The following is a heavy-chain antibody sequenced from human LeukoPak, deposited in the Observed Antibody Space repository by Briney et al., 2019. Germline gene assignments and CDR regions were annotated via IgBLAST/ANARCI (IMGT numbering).Heavy chain of an antibody. CDR1: GFTLDEFG. V-gene: IGHV3-20*03. CDR3: ARMPEVDTAMVTAYHYYCMDV. J-gene: IGHJ6*03. Sequence: PGGSLSPSLAPSGFTLDEFGLGGVRQVQGRGLGWAFGLDWNGESTTYADSVRGRFTISRDNAKNSLFLQMNSLRAEDTALYYCARMPEVDTAMVTAYHYYCMDVWGKGTTVTVSS. CDR2: LDWNGEST. D-gene: IGHD5-18*01.